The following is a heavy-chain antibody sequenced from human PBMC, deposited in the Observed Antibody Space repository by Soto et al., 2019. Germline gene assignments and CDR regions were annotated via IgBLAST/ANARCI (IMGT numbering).Heavy chain of an antibody. CDR1: GYTFSTYV. V-gene: IGHV1-18*01. CDR3: ARVLSGYATAQFDH. CDR2: ISAYNGHT. J-gene: IGHJ4*02. Sequence: ASVKVSCKASGYTFSTYVISWMRHAPGQGLEWMAWISAYNGHTAYAQKVQGRVTMTTDTSTSTAYMELGSLRSDDTAVYYCARVLSGYATAQFDHWGQGTQVTVSS. D-gene: IGHD5-12*01.